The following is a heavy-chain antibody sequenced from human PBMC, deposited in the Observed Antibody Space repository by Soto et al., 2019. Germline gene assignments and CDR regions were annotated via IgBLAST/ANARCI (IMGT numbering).Heavy chain of an antibody. D-gene: IGHD6-19*01. J-gene: IGHJ4*02. V-gene: IGHV4-34*01. Sequence: PSATLSLNCAVYGGSFSVYDLSWIRQPPGKGLEWIGEINHSGSTNYNPSLKSRVTISVDTSKNQFSLKLSSVTAADTAVYYCARRQWMVFGYWGQGTLVTVSS. CDR2: INHSGST. CDR1: GGSFSVYD. CDR3: ARRQWMVFGY.